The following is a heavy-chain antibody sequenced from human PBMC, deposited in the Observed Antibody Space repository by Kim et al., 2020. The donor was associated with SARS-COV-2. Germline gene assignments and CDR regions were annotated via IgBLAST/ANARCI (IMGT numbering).Heavy chain of an antibody. Sequence: GGSLRLSCAASGFTFSSYSMNWVRQAPGKGLEWVSYISSSSSTIYYADSVKGRFTISRDNAKNSLYLQMNSLRDEDTAVYYCARGGGGWFGGSRAFDIWGQGTMVTVSS. D-gene: IGHD3-10*01. J-gene: IGHJ3*02. CDR3: ARGGGGWFGGSRAFDI. V-gene: IGHV3-48*02. CDR2: ISSSSSTI. CDR1: GFTFSSYS.